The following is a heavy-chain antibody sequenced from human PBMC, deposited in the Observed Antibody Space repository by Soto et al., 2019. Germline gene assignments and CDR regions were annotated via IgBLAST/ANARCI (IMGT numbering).Heavy chain of an antibody. CDR1: GASFTGYY. CDR3: AVLSTVNPYYCYGMDV. D-gene: IGHD4-4*01. J-gene: IGHJ6*02. V-gene: IGHV4-34*01. CDR2: INHSGST. Sequence: QVQLQQLGAGLLKPSETLSLTCAVYGASFTGYYWSWIRQPPGKGLERIGEINHSGSTNYHPSLQTRLTMSIDTSKNQFSLRLSSVTAADTAVYYGAVLSTVNPYYCYGMDVWGQGTTVTVSS.